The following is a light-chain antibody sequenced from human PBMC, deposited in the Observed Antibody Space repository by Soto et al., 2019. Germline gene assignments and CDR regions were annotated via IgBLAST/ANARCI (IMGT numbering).Light chain of an antibody. J-gene: IGKJ5*01. CDR3: QQLYTLPFT. V-gene: IGKV1-33*01. Sequence: IQMTQSPASLSASVGDRVTITCQATQDIRKYLNWYQQKPGKAPKLLIYDASSLETGVPSRFSGSGSGTEFTLTISGRLPEDFAAYHCQQLYTLPFTFGQGTRLEIK. CDR1: QDIRKY. CDR2: DAS.